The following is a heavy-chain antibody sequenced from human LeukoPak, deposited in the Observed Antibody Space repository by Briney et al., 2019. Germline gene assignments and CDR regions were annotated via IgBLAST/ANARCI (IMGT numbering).Heavy chain of an antibody. CDR1: GYTLTELY. CDR3: ATDPVSNHDYGDTHAFDI. D-gene: IGHD4-17*01. CDR2: FAPEDGET. J-gene: IGHJ3*02. V-gene: IGHV1-24*01. Sequence: ASVKVSCKVSGYTLTELYMHWVRQAPGKGLEWMGGFAPEDGETIYAQKFQGRVTMTEDTSTDTAYMELSSLRSEDTAVYYCATDPVSNHDYGDTHAFDIWGQGTMVTVSS.